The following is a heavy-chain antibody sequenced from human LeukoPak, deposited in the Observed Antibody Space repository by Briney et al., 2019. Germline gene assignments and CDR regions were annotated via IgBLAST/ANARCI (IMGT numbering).Heavy chain of an antibody. CDR1: GGSFSGYY. D-gene: IGHD3-10*01. CDR2: INHSGST. V-gene: IGHV4-34*01. J-gene: IGHJ4*02. Sequence: SETLSLTCAVYGGSFSGYYWSWIRQPPGKGLEWIGEINHSGSTNYNPSLKSRVTISVDTSKNLFSLKLSSVTAADTAVYYCARGLWFGELSFDYWGQGTLVTVSS. CDR3: ARGLWFGELSFDY.